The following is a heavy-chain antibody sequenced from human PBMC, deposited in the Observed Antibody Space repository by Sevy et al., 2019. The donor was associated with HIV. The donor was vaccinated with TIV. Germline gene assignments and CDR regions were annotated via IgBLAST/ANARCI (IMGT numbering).Heavy chain of an antibody. Sequence: GGSLRLSCAASGFTFSRYWMSWVRQAPGKGLEWVANIKQDGSEKYYVDSVKGRFTISRDNAKNSLYLQMNGLRAEDTAVYYCARLKDDSSGYTFGYWGQGTLVTVSS. J-gene: IGHJ4*02. CDR2: IKQDGSEK. CDR3: ARLKDDSSGYTFGY. D-gene: IGHD3-22*01. CDR1: GFTFSRYW. V-gene: IGHV3-7*03.